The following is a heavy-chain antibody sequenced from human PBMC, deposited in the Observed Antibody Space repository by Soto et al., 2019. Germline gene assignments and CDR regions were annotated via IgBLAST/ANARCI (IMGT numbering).Heavy chain of an antibody. V-gene: IGHV1-2*04. J-gene: IGHJ4*02. CDR2: INPNSGGT. Sequence: SLKGYCKTSGYTFTVYYMHWVRQKPGQGLEWMGWINPNSGGTNYAQKFQGWVTMTRDTSISTAYMELSRLRSDDTAVYYCARGDWTPFYCSGGSCYSGFDYWGQGTLVTVS. D-gene: IGHD2-15*01. CDR3: ARGDWTPFYCSGGSCYSGFDY. CDR1: GYTFTVYY.